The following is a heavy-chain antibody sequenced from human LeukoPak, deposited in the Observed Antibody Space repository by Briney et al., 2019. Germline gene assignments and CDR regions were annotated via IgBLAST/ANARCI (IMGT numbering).Heavy chain of an antibody. V-gene: IGHV3-23*01. J-gene: IGHJ4*02. CDR2: ISGSGGST. D-gene: IGHD3-22*01. CDR3: SILALKYYHYDRSGRWY. Sequence: GGSLRLSCAASGFTFSSYAMSWVRQAPGKGLEWVSAISGSGGSTYYADSVKGRFTISRDNSKNTLYLQMNSLRAEDTAVYYGSILALKYYHYDRSGRWYWGGGTLVSVPS. CDR1: GFTFSSYA.